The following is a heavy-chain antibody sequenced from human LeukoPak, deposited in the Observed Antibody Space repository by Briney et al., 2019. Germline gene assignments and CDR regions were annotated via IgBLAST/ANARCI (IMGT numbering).Heavy chain of an antibody. D-gene: IGHD3-3*01. CDR3: AREAPTHLRFFRVWDYFDY. J-gene: IGHJ4*02. V-gene: IGHV4-39*07. CDR2: IYYSGST. Sequence: PSETLSLTCTVSGGSISSSRYYWGWVRQPRGKGLEWIGSIYYSGSTNYNPSLKSRVTMSVDTSKNQFSLKLSSVTAADTAVYYCAREAPTHLRFFRVWDYFDYWGQGTLVTVSS. CDR1: GGSISSSRYY.